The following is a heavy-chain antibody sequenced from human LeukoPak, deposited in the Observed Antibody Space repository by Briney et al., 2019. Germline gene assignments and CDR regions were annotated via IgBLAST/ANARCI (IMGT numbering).Heavy chain of an antibody. CDR2: ISYDGSNK. Sequence: PGGSLRLSCAASGFTFGSYGMHWVRQAPGKGLEWVAVISYDGSNKYYADSVKGRFTISRDNSKNTLYLQMSSLRAEDTAVYYCALYGNYGGNWDYFDYWGQGTLVTVSS. CDR1: GFTFGSYG. V-gene: IGHV3-30*03. CDR3: ALYGNYGGNWDYFDY. J-gene: IGHJ4*02. D-gene: IGHD4-23*01.